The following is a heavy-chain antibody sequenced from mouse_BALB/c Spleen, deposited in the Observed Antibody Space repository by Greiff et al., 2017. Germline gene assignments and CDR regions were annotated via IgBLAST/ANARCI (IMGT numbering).Heavy chain of an antibody. Sequence: QVQLQQSAAELARPGASVKMSCKASGYTFTSYTMHWVKQRPGQGLEWIGYINPSSGYTEYNQKFKDKTTLTADKSSSTAYMQLSSLTSEDSAVYYCAKGPCGHDIGGFAYWGQGTLGTVSA. V-gene: IGHV1-4*02. CDR2: INPSSGYT. CDR1: GYTFTSYT. D-gene: IGHD2-2*01. CDR3: AKGPCGHDIGGFAY. J-gene: IGHJ3*01.